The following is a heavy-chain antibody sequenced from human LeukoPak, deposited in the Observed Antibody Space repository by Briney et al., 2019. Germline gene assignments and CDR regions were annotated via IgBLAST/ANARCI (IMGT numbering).Heavy chain of an antibody. CDR2: MYYSGST. V-gene: IGHV4-30-4*01. D-gene: IGHD3-22*01. CDR1: GGSISSGDYY. J-gene: IGHJ5*02. Sequence: SETLSLTCTVSGGSISSGDYYWSWIRHPPGKGLEWIAYMYYSGSTYYNPSLKSRVTMSADTSKNQLSLKLSSVTAADTAVYYCARPYYYDSRIDPWGEGILVTVSS. CDR3: ARPYYYDSRIDP.